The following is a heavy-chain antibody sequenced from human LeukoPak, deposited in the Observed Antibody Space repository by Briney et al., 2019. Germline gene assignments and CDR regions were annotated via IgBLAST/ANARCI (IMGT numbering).Heavy chain of an antibody. Sequence: SETLSLTCTVSGGSVSSYYWSWIRQPPGKGLEWIGYIYYSGSTTYNPSLKSRVTMSVDTSKNQFSLRLSSVTAADTAVYYCASRPISVDIFDYWGQGTLVTVSS. J-gene: IGHJ4*02. CDR3: ASRPISVDIFDY. V-gene: IGHV4-59*08. CDR1: GGSVSSYY. D-gene: IGHD6-19*01. CDR2: IYYSGST.